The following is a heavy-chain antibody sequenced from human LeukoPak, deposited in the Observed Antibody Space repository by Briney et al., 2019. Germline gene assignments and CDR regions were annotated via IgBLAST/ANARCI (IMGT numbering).Heavy chain of an antibody. J-gene: IGHJ5*02. D-gene: IGHD3-10*01. CDR2: ISSSGSTI. V-gene: IGHV3-48*03. CDR3: ARDQEFVVRGVMEFDP. Sequence: PGGSLRLSCAASGFTFSSYEMNWVRQAPGKGLEWVSYISSSGSTIYYADSVKGRFTISRDNAKNSLYLQMNSLRAEDTAVYYCARDQEFVVRGVMEFDPWGQGTLVTVSS. CDR1: GFTFSSYE.